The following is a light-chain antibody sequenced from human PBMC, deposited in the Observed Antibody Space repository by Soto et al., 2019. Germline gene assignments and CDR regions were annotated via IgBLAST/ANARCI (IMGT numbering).Light chain of an antibody. CDR3: ETWDSIVV. V-gene: IGLV4-60*03. J-gene: IGLJ3*02. CDR2: LEGSGSY. Sequence: QSVLTQSSSASASLGSSVKLACTLTSGHTNYIIAWHQRQPGKAPRFLMKLEGSGSYNRGSGVPDRFSGSSSGADRFLTISNLQSEDEADYYCETWDSIVVFGGGTKLTVL. CDR1: SGHTNYI.